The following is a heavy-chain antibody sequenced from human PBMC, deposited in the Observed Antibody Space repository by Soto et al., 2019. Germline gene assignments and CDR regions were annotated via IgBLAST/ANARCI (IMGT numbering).Heavy chain of an antibody. CDR1: GGSISSSSYY. V-gene: IGHV4-39*01. CDR3: ARHLFQGSYSLLNWFDP. J-gene: IGHJ5*02. D-gene: IGHD1-26*01. Sequence: QLQLQESGPGLVKPSETLSLTCTVSGGSISSSSYYWGWIRQPPGKGLEWIGSIYYSGSTYYNPSLKSRVTISVDTSKNQISLKLSSVTAADTAVYYCARHLFQGSYSLLNWFDPWGQGTLVTVSS. CDR2: IYYSGST.